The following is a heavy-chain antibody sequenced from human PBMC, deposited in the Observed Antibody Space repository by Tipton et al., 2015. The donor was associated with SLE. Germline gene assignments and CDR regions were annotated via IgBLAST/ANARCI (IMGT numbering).Heavy chain of an antibody. CDR1: GYTFTSYG. Sequence: QLVQSGAEVKKPGASVKVSCTASGYTFTSYGISWVRQAPGQGLEWMGWISANNGNTNYAQKVQGRVTMTTDTSTSTASMELRSLKSDDTAVYYCARGNGYSSSSTLDYWGQGTLVTVSS. CDR2: ISANNGNT. V-gene: IGHV1-18*04. CDR3: ARGNGYSSSSTLDY. D-gene: IGHD6-6*01. J-gene: IGHJ4*02.